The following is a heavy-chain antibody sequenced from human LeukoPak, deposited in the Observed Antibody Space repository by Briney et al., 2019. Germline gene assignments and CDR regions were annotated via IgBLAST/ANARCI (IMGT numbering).Heavy chain of an antibody. J-gene: IGHJ4*02. V-gene: IGHV1-2*04. D-gene: IGHD2-2*01. Sequence: ASVKVSCKASGYTFTGYYMHWVRQPPGQGLEWMGWINPNSGGTNYAQKFQGWVTMTRDTSISTAYMELSRLRSDDTAVCYCARAPNDCSSTSCYRGYYFDYWGQGALVTVSS. CDR3: ARAPNDCSSTSCYRGYYFDY. CDR2: INPNSGGT. CDR1: GYTFTGYY.